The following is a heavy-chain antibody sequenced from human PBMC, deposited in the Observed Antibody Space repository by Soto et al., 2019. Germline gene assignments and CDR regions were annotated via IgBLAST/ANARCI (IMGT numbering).Heavy chain of an antibody. CDR1: GGSISSSSYY. V-gene: IGHV4-39*07. CDR2: IYYSGST. D-gene: IGHD6-13*01. Sequence: SETLSLTCTVSGGSISSSSYYWGWIRQPPGKGLEWIGSIYYSGSTYYNPSLKSRVTISVDTSKNQFSLKLSSVTAADTAVYYCARLAIAAAAGTLAYYFDYWGQGTLVTVSS. J-gene: IGHJ4*02. CDR3: ARLAIAAAAGTLAYYFDY.